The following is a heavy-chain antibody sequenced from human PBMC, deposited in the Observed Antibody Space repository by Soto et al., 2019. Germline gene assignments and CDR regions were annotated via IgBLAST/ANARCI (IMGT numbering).Heavy chain of an antibody. CDR2: ISAGSGNT. CDR3: ARDVSGWYYFDN. V-gene: IGHV1-3*01. Sequence: GASVKVSCKASGYMFTNYAIRWVRQAPGQGLEWMGWISAGSGNTEYSQKFQGRLTISSDTSATTAYMELSSLRSEDTAVYYCARDVSGWYYFDNWGQGTLVTVSS. D-gene: IGHD6-19*01. J-gene: IGHJ4*02. CDR1: GYMFTNYA.